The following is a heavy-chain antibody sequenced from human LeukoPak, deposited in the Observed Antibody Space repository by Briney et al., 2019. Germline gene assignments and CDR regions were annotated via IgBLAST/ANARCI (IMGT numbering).Heavy chain of an antibody. CDR1: GFTFSRYG. V-gene: IGHV3-30*18. J-gene: IGHJ4*02. D-gene: IGHD6-19*01. CDR2: ISYDGSNK. Sequence: GGSLRLSCAASGFTFSRYGMHWVRRAPGKGLEWVAVISYDGSNKYYADSVKGRFTISRDNSKNTLYLQMNSLRAEDTAVYYCANPGGYSSGWTPFDYWGQGTLVTVSS. CDR3: ANPGGYSSGWTPFDY.